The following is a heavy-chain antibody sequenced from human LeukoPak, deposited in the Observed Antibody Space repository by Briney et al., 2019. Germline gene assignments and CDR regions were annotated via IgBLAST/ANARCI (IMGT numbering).Heavy chain of an antibody. Sequence: SETLSLTCTVSGGSISSYYWSWIRQPPGKGLEWIGYIYYSGSTNYNPSFKSRVTISVDTSKNQFSLKLSSVTAADTAVYYCAAYTYCGGDCYSSWFDPWGQGTLVTVSS. V-gene: IGHV4-59*01. CDR3: AAYTYCGGDCYSSWFDP. D-gene: IGHD2-21*02. J-gene: IGHJ5*02. CDR2: IYYSGST. CDR1: GGSISSYY.